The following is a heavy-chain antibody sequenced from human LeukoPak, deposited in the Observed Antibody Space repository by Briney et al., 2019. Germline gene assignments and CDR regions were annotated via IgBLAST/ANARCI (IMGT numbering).Heavy chain of an antibody. V-gene: IGHV4-59*01. D-gene: IGHD6-13*01. Sequence: SETLSLTCTVSGGSISSYYWSWIRQPPGKGLEWIGYIYYSGTTNYNPSLKSRVTISVDTSKNQFSLKLSSVTAADTAVYYCARGVYIAAAQYRYWGQGTLVTLSS. CDR3: ARGVYIAAAQYRY. CDR1: GGSISSYY. J-gene: IGHJ4*02. CDR2: IYYSGTT.